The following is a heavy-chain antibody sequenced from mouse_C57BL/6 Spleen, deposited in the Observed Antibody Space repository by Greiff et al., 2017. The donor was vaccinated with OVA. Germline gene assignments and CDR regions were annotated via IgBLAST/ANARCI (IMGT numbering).Heavy chain of an antibody. CDR2: ISSGSSTI. CDR1: GFTFSDYG. V-gene: IGHV5-17*01. CDR3: ARYYGKGPYAMDY. D-gene: IGHD2-1*01. J-gene: IGHJ4*01. Sequence: EVMLVESGGGLVKPGGSLKLSCAASGFTFSDYGMHWVRQAPEKGLEWVAYISSGSSTIYYADTVKGRFTISRDNAKNTLFLQMTSLRSEDTAMYYCARYYGKGPYAMDYWGQGTSVTVSS.